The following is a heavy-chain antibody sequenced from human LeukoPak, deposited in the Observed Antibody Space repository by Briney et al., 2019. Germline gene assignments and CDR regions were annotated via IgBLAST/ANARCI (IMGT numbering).Heavy chain of an antibody. CDR2: RYYSGNT. CDR3: ATSHVYGDY. V-gene: IGHV4-39*01. D-gene: IGHD5/OR15-5a*01. CDR1: GGSISSSSYF. Sequence: SETVSHTFIGSGGSISSSSYFWGWIRQPPGRGLEWIGGRYYSGNTYYNASLKSRVTISVDTSKNQFSLKLSSVTAADTAVYYCATSHVYGDYWGQGTLVTVSS. J-gene: IGHJ4*02.